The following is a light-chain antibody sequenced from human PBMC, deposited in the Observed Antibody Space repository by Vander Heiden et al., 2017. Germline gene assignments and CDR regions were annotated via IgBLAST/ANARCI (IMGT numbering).Light chain of an antibody. J-gene: IGLJ3*02. V-gene: IGLV1-40*01. Sequence: QSVLTQPPSVSGAPGQRVPISCTGSSSNIGAGYDVHWYQQLPGTAPKLLIYGNSNRPSGVPDRFSGSKSGTSASLAITGLQAEDEADYYCQSYDSSLSDSWVFGGGTKLTVL. CDR3: QSYDSSLSDSWV. CDR1: SSNIGAGYD. CDR2: GNS.